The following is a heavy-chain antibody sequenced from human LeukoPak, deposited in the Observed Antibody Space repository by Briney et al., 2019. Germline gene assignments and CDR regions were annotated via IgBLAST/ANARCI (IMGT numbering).Heavy chain of an antibody. J-gene: IGHJ4*02. V-gene: IGHV3-30-3*01. CDR1: GFTFSSYA. Sequence: GGSLRLSCAASGFTFSSYAMHWVRQAPGKGLEWVAVISYDGSNKYYADSVKGRFTISRDNSKNTLYLQMNSLRAEDTAVYYCARVSTSSSWYNYWGQGTLVTVSS. CDR3: ARVSTSSSWYNY. CDR2: ISYDGSNK. D-gene: IGHD6-13*01.